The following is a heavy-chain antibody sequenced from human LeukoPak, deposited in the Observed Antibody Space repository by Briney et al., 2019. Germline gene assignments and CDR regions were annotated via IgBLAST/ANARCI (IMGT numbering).Heavy chain of an antibody. J-gene: IGHJ4*02. CDR3: ATSTLYYYDSSGDHTIDY. CDR2: LDPEDGET. CDR1: GYTLTELS. V-gene: IGHV1-24*01. D-gene: IGHD3-22*01. Sequence: ASVKVSCKVSGYTLTELSMHWVRQAPGKGLEWMGGLDPEDGETIYAQKFQGRVTMTEDTSTDTAYMELSSRRSEDTAVYYCATSTLYYYDSSGDHTIDYWGQGTLVTVSS.